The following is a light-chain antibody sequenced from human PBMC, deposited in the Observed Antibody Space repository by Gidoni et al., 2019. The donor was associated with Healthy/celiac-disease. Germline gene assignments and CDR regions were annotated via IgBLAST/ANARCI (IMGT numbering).Light chain of an antibody. CDR1: QSVSSN. CDR2: VAS. J-gene: IGKJ4*01. Sequence: EIEMPQSPPTLSVSPGERDTLSCRASQSVSSNLAWYQQKPGQAPRLLIYVASTRATGIPARFSGSGSGTEFTLTISSLQSEDFAVYYCQQYNNWPLTFGGGTKVEIK. CDR3: QQYNNWPLT. V-gene: IGKV3-15*01.